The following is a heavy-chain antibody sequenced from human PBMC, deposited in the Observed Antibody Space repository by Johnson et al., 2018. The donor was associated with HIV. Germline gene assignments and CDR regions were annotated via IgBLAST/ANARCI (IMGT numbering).Heavy chain of an antibody. V-gene: IGHV3-9*01. CDR2: ISWNSGII. CDR3: AKGQGYSYDLSSPFDI. J-gene: IGHJ3*02. D-gene: IGHD5-18*01. CDR1: GFTFDDYA. Sequence: VQLVESGGGLVQPGRSLRLSCAASGFTFDDYAMHWVRQAPGKGLEWVSGISWNSGIIGYADSVKGRFTITRDNAKTSLYLQINSLRAEDTALYYCAKGQGYSYDLSSPFDIWGQGTMVTVSS.